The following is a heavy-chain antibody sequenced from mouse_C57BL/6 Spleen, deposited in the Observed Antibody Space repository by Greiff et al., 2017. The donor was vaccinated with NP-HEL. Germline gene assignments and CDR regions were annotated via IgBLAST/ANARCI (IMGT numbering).Heavy chain of an antibody. Sequence: VKLQESGAELVKPGASVKLSCKASGYTFTEYTIHWVKQRSGQGLEWIGWFYPGGGSIKYNEKFKDKATLTADKSSSTVYMELSRLTSEDSAVYFCARHDYYYGSSSPGFAYWGQGTLVTVSA. CDR2: FYPGGGSI. J-gene: IGHJ3*01. CDR3: ARHDYYYGSSSPGFAY. CDR1: GYTFTEYT. D-gene: IGHD1-1*01. V-gene: IGHV1-62-2*01.